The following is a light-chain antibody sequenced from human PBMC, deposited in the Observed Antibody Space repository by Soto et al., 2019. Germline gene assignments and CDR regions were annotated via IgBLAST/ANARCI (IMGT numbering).Light chain of an antibody. J-gene: IGKJ5*01. CDR3: QQYYSSPLT. V-gene: IGKV4-1*01. CDR2: WAS. CDR1: QSVLYSPNNKNY. Sequence: DIVMTQSPDSLAVSLGERATINCKSSQSVLYSPNNKNYLAWYQQKPGHPPKLVIYWASTRESGVTDRFSGSGSGTDFTLTISSLQAEDVAAYYCQQYYSSPLTFGQGTRLEIK.